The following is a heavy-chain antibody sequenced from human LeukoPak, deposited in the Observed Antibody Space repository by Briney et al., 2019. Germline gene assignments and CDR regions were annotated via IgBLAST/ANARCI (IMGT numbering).Heavy chain of an antibody. Sequence: GGSLRLSCAASGFTFSNYGVSWVRQSPGKGLEWVSAISGSGDNTYYADSMKGRFTLSRDNSQNTLYLQMNSLRAEDTAVYYCATNIAALPIGSIDYWGQGTLVTVSS. D-gene: IGHD6-6*01. CDR3: ATNIAALPIGSIDY. CDR2: ISGSGDNT. J-gene: IGHJ4*02. V-gene: IGHV3-23*01. CDR1: GFTFSNYG.